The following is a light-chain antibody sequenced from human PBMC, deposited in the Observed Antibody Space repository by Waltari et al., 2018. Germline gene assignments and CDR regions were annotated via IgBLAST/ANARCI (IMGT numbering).Light chain of an antibody. J-gene: IGLJ1*01. CDR3: CSYTGSSTSYG. Sequence: QSALSQPASVSGSPGQSLTITCTGASTDLASYNLVAWYQHHPNRAPKLIIYEATKRPSGISHLFAGANAGATASLRISGLQADDEADYYCCSYTGSSTSYGCGGGTKVTVL. CDR1: STDLASYNL. V-gene: IGLV2-23*01. CDR2: EAT.